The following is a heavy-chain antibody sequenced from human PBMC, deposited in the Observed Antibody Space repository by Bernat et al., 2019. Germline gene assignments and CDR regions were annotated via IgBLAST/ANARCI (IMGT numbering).Heavy chain of an antibody. D-gene: IGHD3-22*01. CDR3: TPPPRYYDSSGYPEDAFDI. CDR2: IKSKTDGGTT. J-gene: IGHJ3*02. V-gene: IGHV3-15*07. Sequence: EVQLVESGGGLVKPGGSLRLSCAASGFTFSNAWMNWVRQAPGKGLEWVGRIKSKTDGGTTDYGAPVKGRFTISRDDSKNTLYLQMNRLKTEDTAVYYWTPPPRYYDSSGYPEDAFDIWGQGTMVTVSS. CDR1: GFTFSNAW.